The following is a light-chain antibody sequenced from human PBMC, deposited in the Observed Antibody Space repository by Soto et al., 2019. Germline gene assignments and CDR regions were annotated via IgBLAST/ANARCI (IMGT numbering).Light chain of an antibody. Sequence: QSALTQPASVSGSPGQSITISCTGTSSDVGSYNLVSWYQQHPGKAPKLMIYEGGKRPSGVSNRFSGSKSGNTASLTISGLQAEDEADYYCCSYAGSSTFRVVFGGGTKLTVL. CDR3: CSYAGSSTFRVV. J-gene: IGLJ2*01. CDR1: SSDVGSYNL. CDR2: EGG. V-gene: IGLV2-23*03.